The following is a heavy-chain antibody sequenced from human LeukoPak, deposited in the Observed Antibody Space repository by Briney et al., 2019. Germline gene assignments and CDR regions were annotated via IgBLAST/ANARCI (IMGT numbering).Heavy chain of an antibody. J-gene: IGHJ6*03. Sequence: SETLSLTCTVSGGSISSSSYYWGWIRQPPGKGLEGIGHIYYSGSTNYNPSLKSRVTISVDTSKNQFSLKLSSVTAADTAVYYCARCRPQRSGWSIVEYYYYYMDVWGKGTTVTISS. V-gene: IGHV4-61*05. CDR1: GGSISSSSYY. CDR2: IYYSGST. CDR3: ARCRPQRSGWSIVEYYYYYMDV. D-gene: IGHD6-19*01.